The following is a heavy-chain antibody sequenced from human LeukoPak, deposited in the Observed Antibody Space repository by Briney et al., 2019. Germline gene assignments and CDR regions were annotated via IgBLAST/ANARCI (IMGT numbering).Heavy chain of an antibody. J-gene: IGHJ3*02. V-gene: IGHV4-39*01. Sequence: PSETLSLTCTVSGGSISSSSHYWGWIRQPPGKGQEWIGNIYYSGSTYYNPSLKSRVTISVDTSKNQFSLKLSSVTAADTAVYYCASDEGCSSTSCYKAFDIWGQGTMVTVSS. CDR2: IYYSGST. D-gene: IGHD2-2*02. CDR3: ASDEGCSSTSCYKAFDI. CDR1: GGSISSSSHY.